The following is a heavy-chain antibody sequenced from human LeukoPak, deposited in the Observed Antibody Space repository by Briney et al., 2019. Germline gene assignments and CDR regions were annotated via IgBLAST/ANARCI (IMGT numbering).Heavy chain of an antibody. V-gene: IGHV1-2*02. CDR1: GYTFTGYY. CDR2: NNPNSGGT. J-gene: IGHJ4*02. Sequence: ASVKVSCKASGYTFTGYYMHWVRQAPGQGLEWMGWNNPNSGGTNYAQKFQGRVTMTRDTSISTAYMELSRLRSDDTAVYYCARDQEGLTSTTVAGTVDYWGQGTLVTVSS. CDR3: ARDQEGLTSTTVAGTVDY. D-gene: IGHD6-19*01.